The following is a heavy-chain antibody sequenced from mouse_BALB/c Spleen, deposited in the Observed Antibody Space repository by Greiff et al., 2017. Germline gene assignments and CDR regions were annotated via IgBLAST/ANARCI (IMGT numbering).Heavy chain of an antibody. CDR1: GFTFSSYG. V-gene: IGHV5-17*02. CDR3: ASSYGNYQGAMDY. CDR2: ISSGSSTI. J-gene: IGHJ4*01. D-gene: IGHD2-1*01. Sequence: EVQGVESGGGLVQPGGSRKLSCAASGFTFSSYGMHWVRQAPEKGLEWVAYISSGSSTIYYADTVKGRFTITRDNPKNTLFLQMTILRSEDTAMYYCASSYGNYQGAMDYWGQGTSVTVSS.